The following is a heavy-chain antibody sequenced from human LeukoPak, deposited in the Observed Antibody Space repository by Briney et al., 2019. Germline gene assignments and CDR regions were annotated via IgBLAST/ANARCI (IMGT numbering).Heavy chain of an antibody. CDR1: GGSISSGGYY. Sequence: SETLSLTCTVSGGSISSGGYYWSWIRQHPGKGLGWIGYIYYSGSTYYNPSLKSRVTISVDTSKNQFSLKLSSVTAADTAVYYCARVGVRTYCGVDCYSDYFDHWGQGTLVTVSS. V-gene: IGHV4-31*03. CDR2: IYYSGST. J-gene: IGHJ4*02. D-gene: IGHD2-21*02. CDR3: ARVGVRTYCGVDCYSDYFDH.